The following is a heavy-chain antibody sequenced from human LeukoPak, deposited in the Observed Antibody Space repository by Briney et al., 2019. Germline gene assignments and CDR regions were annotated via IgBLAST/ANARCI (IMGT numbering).Heavy chain of an antibody. V-gene: IGHV3-48*03. CDR3: ARGGAPEAGTGYFHY. J-gene: IGHJ4*02. CDR1: GFTFSSYE. D-gene: IGHD6-19*01. Sequence: PGGSLRLSCAASGFTFSSYEMNWVRQAPGKGLEWVSYISSSGSTIYYADSVKGRFTISRDNAKNSLYLQVNSLRDDDTAVYYCARGGAPEAGTGYFHYWGQGTLVTVSS. CDR2: ISSSGSTI.